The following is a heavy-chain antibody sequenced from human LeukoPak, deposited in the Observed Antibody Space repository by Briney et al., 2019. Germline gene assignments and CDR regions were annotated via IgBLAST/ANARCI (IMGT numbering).Heavy chain of an antibody. V-gene: IGHV5-51*01. D-gene: IGHD3-10*01. CDR3: ARSGAVYGSGTLAFDI. CDR1: GYSFTNYW. Sequence: GESLKISCKGSGYSFTNYWIGWVRQMPGKGLEWMGIIYPGDSDTRYSPSFQGQVTISADKSISTAYLQWSSLKASDTAMYYCARSGAVYGSGTLAFDIWGQGTMVTVSS. J-gene: IGHJ3*02. CDR2: IYPGDSDT.